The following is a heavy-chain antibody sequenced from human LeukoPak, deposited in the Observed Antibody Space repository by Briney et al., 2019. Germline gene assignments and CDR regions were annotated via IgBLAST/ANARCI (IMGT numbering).Heavy chain of an antibody. CDR3: TRDEQWLVYFDY. CDR1: GDSVSSNSAA. J-gene: IGHJ4*02. V-gene: IGHV6-1*01. Sequence: SQTLSVTYAISGDSVSSNSAAWNWIRQSPSRGLEWLGRTYYRSKWYNGYAESVKSRITINPDTSKNQFSLQLNSVTPEDTAVYYCTRDEQWLVYFDYWGQGTLVTVSS. CDR2: TYYRSKWYN. D-gene: IGHD6-19*01.